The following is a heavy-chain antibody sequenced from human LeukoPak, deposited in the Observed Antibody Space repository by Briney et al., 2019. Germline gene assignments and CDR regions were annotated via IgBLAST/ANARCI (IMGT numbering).Heavy chain of an antibody. D-gene: IGHD3-10*01. J-gene: IGHJ4*02. V-gene: IGHV1-46*01. CDR2: IIPSDGST. Sequence: VASVKVSCKASGYSFTRYFIHWVRQAPGQGLEWMGIIIPSDGSTSYAQKFQGRVTMTRDTSTSTVYTELSSLRSEDTAVYYCARGKVVTMVRGVIITYFDYWGQGTLVTVSS. CDR3: ARGKVVTMVRGVIITYFDY. CDR1: GYSFTRYF.